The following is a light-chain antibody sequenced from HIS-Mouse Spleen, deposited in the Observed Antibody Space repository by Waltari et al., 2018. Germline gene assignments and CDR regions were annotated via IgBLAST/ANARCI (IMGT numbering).Light chain of an antibody. V-gene: IGLV2-14*01. CDR3: SSYTSSSSWV. J-gene: IGLJ3*02. CDR1: SRPVGCYNY. Sequence: QSALTQPASVSGSPGQSITISCTGTSRPVGCYNYFPWYQQHPAKAPKLMIYEVSNRPSGVSNRFSGSKSGNTASLTISGLQAEDEADYYCSSYTSSSSWVFGGGTKLTVL. CDR2: EVS.